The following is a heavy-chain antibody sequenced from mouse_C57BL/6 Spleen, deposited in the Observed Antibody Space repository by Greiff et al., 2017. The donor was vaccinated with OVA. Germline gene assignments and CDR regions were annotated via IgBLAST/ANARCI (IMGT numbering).Heavy chain of an antibody. CDR3: TRSVYDGYYEAWFAY. CDR2: IYPGNSDT. J-gene: IGHJ3*01. V-gene: IGHV1-5*01. CDR1: GYTFTSYW. D-gene: IGHD2-3*01. Sequence: VQLQQSGTVLARPGASVKMSCKTSGYTFTSYWMHWVKQRPGQGLEWIGAIYPGNSDTSYNQKFKGKAKLTAVTSASTAYMELSSLTNEDSAVYYCTRSVYDGYYEAWFAYWGQGTLVTVSA.